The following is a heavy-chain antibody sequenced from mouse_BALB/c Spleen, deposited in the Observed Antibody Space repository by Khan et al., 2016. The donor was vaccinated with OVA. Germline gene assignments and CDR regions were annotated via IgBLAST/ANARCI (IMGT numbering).Heavy chain of an antibody. J-gene: IGHJ3*01. Sequence: VQLQQSGTVLARPGASVKMSCKASGYIFTSYWMHWVKQRPGQGLEWIGAIYPGDSDTNYNQNFKGKAKLTAVTSTSTAYMELSSLTNEDSAVDYCTRWSYWFAYWGQGTLVTVSA. D-gene: IGHD1-1*01. CDR3: TRWSYWFAY. CDR2: IYPGDSDT. CDR1: GYIFTSYW. V-gene: IGHV1-5*01.